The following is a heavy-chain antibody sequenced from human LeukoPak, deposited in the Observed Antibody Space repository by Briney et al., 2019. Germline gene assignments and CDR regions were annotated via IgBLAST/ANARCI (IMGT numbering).Heavy chain of an antibody. CDR3: ARGEVASRGCRLDY. CDR2: INHSGST. Sequence: PSETLSLTCAVYGGSFSGYYWSWIRQPPGKGPEWIGEINHSGSTNYNPSLKSRVTISVDTSKNQFSLKLSSVTAADTAVYYCARGEVASRGCRLDYWGQGTLVTVSS. V-gene: IGHV4-34*01. J-gene: IGHJ4*02. CDR1: GGSFSGYY. D-gene: IGHD2-15*01.